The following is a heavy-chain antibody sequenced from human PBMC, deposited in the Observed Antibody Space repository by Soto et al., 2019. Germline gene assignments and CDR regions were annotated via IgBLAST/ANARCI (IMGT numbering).Heavy chain of an antibody. V-gene: IGHV3-23*01. Sequence: EVPLLESGGGLVQPGGSLRLSCAASGFTFSSYAMSWVRQAPGKGLEWVSGISASGGSTYYADSVKGRFTISRDNSKNTLYLQMNSLRAEDTAVYYCAKGYSSSWYYFDYWGQGTLVTVSS. D-gene: IGHD6-13*01. CDR1: GFTFSSYA. CDR3: AKGYSSSWYYFDY. CDR2: ISASGGST. J-gene: IGHJ4*02.